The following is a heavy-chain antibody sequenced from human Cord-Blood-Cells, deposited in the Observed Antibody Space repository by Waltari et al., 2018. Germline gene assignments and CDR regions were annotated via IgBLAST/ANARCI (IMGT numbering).Heavy chain of an antibody. CDR1: GGSISSSSYY. D-gene: IGHD3-9*01. Sequence: QLQLQESGPGLVKPSETLSLTCTVSGGSISSSSYYWGWIRQPPGKGLEWIGSIYYSRSTYYNPALMSRVTISVDTSKNQFSLKLSSVTAADTAVYYCARLTRPDYDILTGYWYFDLWGRGTLVAVSS. J-gene: IGHJ2*01. V-gene: IGHV4-39*01. CDR2: IYYSRST. CDR3: ARLTRPDYDILTGYWYFDL.